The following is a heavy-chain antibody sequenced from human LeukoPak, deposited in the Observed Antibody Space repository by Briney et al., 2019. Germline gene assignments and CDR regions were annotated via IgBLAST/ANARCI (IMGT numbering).Heavy chain of an antibody. J-gene: IGHJ4*02. CDR2: IYYSGNS. D-gene: IGHD3-22*01. CDR3: ARRAPYDSSGYYMWGYFDY. CDR1: GDSFSSSNYF. V-gene: IGHV4-39*02. Sequence: SETLSLTCTVSGDSFSSSNYFWVWIRQPPGKGLEWIGSIYYSGNSYYNPSLKSRVTISVDTSKNHFSLKLRSVMAADTAVYYCARRAPYDSSGYYMWGYFDYWGQGTLVTVSS.